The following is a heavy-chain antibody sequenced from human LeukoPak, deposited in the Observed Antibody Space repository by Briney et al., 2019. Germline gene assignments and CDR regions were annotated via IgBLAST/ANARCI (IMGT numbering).Heavy chain of an antibody. J-gene: IGHJ4*02. CDR3: AKDLSYTSGASDH. D-gene: IGHD6-19*01. CDR2: SSSSGHDI. CDR1: GFTFSDYY. Sequence: PGGSLRLSCAASGFTFSDYYMSLIRQAPGRGLEWVSYSSSSGHDIYYADSVKGRFTISRDNAKNSLYLQMNTLRAEDTAVYYCAKDLSYTSGASDHWGQGTLVTVSS. V-gene: IGHV3-11*01.